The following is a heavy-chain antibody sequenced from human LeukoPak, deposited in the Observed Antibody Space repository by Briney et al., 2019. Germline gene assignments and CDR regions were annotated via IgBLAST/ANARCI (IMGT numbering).Heavy chain of an antibody. V-gene: IGHV1-2*02. CDR3: ARTYDILTGYYMIASY. CDR1: GYTFTGYY. D-gene: IGHD3-9*01. CDR2: INPNSGGT. J-gene: IGHJ4*02. Sequence: ASVKVSCKASGYTFTGYYMHWVRQAPGQGLEWMGWINPNSGGTNYAQKFQGRVTMTRDTSISTAYMELSRLRSDDTAVYYCARTYDILTGYYMIASYWGQGTLVTVSS.